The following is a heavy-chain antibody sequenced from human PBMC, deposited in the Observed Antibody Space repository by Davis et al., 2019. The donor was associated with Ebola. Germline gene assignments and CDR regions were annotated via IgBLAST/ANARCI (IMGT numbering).Heavy chain of an antibody. CDR2: IKQDGSEK. V-gene: IGHV3-7*01. D-gene: IGHD3/OR15-3a*01. CDR3: ARVRGTGVWGLDY. J-gene: IGHJ4*02. CDR1: GFSFSRYW. Sequence: GGSLRLSCAASGFSFSRYWMSWVRQAPGKGLEWVANIKQDGSEKYYVDSVKGRFTISRANAKNALYLQMNSLRAEATAVYYGARVRGTGVWGLDYWGQGTLVTVSS.